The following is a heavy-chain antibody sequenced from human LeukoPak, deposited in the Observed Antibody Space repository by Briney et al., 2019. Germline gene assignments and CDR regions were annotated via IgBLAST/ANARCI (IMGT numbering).Heavy chain of an antibody. CDR2: ISGSGGST. CDR1: GFTFSSYA. D-gene: IGHD3-10*01. Sequence: GGSLRLSCAASGFTFSSYAMSWVRQAPGKGLEWVSAISGSGGSTYYADSVKGRFTISRDNSKNTLYLQVNSLRAEDTAVYYCANLNYGSGSYASNDYWGQGTLVTVSS. V-gene: IGHV3-23*01. CDR3: ANLNYGSGSYASNDY. J-gene: IGHJ4*02.